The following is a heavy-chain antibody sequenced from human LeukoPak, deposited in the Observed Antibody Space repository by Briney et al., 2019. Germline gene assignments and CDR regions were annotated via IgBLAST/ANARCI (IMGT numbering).Heavy chain of an antibody. J-gene: IGHJ3*02. CDR3: ARGGSGDIFDI. V-gene: IGHV3-53*01. CDR2: IYGGGST. D-gene: IGHD2-21*01. CDR1: GFTVSSNY. Sequence: PGGSLRLSCAASGFTVSSNYMSWVRQAPGKGLEWVSVIYGGGSTDYADSVKGRFTISRDNLENTLYLQMNSLRAEDTAVYYCARGGSGDIFDIWGQGTMVTVSS.